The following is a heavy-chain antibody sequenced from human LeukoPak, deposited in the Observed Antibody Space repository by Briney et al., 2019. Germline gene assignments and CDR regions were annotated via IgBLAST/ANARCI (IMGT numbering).Heavy chain of an antibody. CDR2: IKSKTDDGTT. CDR1: GFTFSNAW. J-gene: IGHJ4*02. Sequence: GGSLRLSCAASGFTFSNAWMTWVRQAPGKGLEWVGRIKSKTDDGTTDYAAPVKGRFTIPRDDSQNTLYLQMNSLVTEDTAVYYCFTAQNYYDSSGYYYIDYWGQGTLVTVSS. D-gene: IGHD3-22*01. CDR3: FTAQNYYDSSGYYYIDY. V-gene: IGHV3-15*01.